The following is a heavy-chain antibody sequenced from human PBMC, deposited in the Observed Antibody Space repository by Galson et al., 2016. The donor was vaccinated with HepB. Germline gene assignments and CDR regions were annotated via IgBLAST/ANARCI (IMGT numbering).Heavy chain of an antibody. D-gene: IGHD6-19*01. CDR2: IWYDGRNY. J-gene: IGHJ6*02. V-gene: IGHV3-33*08. CDR1: GFTFSSYT. CDR3: ARGIRGSGWSDLMMDV. Sequence: SLRLSCAASGFTFSSYTMHWVRQAPGKGLEWVSVIWYDGRNYFYADSVKGRFTISRDNSKNTMYLEMNSLRAEDTAVYYCARGIRGSGWSDLMMDVWGQGTTVTVSS.